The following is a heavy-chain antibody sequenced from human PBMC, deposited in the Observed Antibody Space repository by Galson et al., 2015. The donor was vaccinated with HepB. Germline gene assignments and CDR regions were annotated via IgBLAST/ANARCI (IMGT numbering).Heavy chain of an antibody. Sequence: SVKVSCKASGYTFTGYYMHWVRQAPGQGLEWMGWINPNSGGTNYAQKFQGRVTTTRDTSISTAYMELSRLRSDDTAVYYCARVRLINYYFDYWGQGTLVTVSS. J-gene: IGHJ4*02. CDR3: ARVRLINYYFDY. CDR1: GYTFTGYY. CDR2: INPNSGGT. D-gene: IGHD3-9*01. V-gene: IGHV1-2*02.